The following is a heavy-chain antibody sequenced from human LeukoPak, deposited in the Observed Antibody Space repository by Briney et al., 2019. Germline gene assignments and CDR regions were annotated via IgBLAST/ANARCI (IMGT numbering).Heavy chain of an antibody. CDR2: IRYDGSNK. J-gene: IGHJ6*03. D-gene: IGHD5-12*01. CDR1: GFTISSYG. Sequence: PGGSLRLSCAASGFTISSYGMHWVRQAPGKGLEWVAFIRYDGSNKYYADSVKGRFTISRDNSKNTLYLQMKSLRAEDTAVYYCAKGGGYEAQYYYYYLDVWGKGTTVTISS. CDR3: AKGGGYEAQYYYYYLDV. V-gene: IGHV3-30*02.